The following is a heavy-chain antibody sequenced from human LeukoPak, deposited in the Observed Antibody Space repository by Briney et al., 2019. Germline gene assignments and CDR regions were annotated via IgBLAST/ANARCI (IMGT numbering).Heavy chain of an antibody. D-gene: IGHD6-19*01. CDR1: GFTFSSYG. Sequence: GGSLRLSCAASGFTFSSYGMHWVRQAPGKGLEWVAFIRYDGSNKYYADSVKGRFTISRDNSKNTLYLQMNSLRAEDTAVYYCAKDPRAVAGRSYFDYWGQGTLVTVSS. V-gene: IGHV3-30*02. CDR3: AKDPRAVAGRSYFDY. CDR2: IRYDGSNK. J-gene: IGHJ4*02.